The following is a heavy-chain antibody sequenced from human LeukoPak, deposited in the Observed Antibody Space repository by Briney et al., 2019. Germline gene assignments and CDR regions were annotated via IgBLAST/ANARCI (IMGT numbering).Heavy chain of an antibody. CDR2: IYYSGST. CDR3: ARFGYDFWSGYDPLFDY. V-gene: IGHV4-31*03. J-gene: IGHJ4*02. CDR1: GGSISSGGYY. Sequence: SETLSLTCTVSGGSISSGGYYWSWIRQHPGKGLEWIGYIYYSGSTYYNPSLKSRVTISADTSKNQFSLKLSSVTAADTAVYYCARFGYDFWSGYDPLFDYWGQGTLVTVSS. D-gene: IGHD3-3*01.